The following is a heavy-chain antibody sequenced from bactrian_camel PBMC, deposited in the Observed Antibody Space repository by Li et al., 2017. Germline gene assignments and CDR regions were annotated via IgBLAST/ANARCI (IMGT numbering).Heavy chain of an antibody. CDR2: LDSDGETT. V-gene: IGHV3S1*01. D-gene: IGHD1*01. CDR1: DFSKNTKC. J-gene: IGHJ4*01. CDR3: AARKWPWLIKLDVGATTAGEWEY. Sequence: HVQLVESGGGSVQDGGSLTLSCVVADFSKNTKCMGWFRQAPGKDLKDREGVAALDSDGETTYADSVKGRFTISRDSAKGTLYLQMSSLKPEDTAMYYCAARKWPWLIKLDVGATTAGEWEYWGQGTQVTVS.